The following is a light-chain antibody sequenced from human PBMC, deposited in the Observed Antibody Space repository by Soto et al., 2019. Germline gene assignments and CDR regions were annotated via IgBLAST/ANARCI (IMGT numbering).Light chain of an antibody. CDR1: QSVSSSY. J-gene: IGKJ4*01. CDR2: GAS. V-gene: IGKV3-20*01. Sequence: EIVLTQSPGTLSFSPRERATLSCRASQSVSSSYLAWYQQKPGQAPRLRIYGASSRATGIPDRFSGSGSGRDFTFTSSSLEPEDFAVYYCQQYGSSPLTFGGGTKVEIK. CDR3: QQYGSSPLT.